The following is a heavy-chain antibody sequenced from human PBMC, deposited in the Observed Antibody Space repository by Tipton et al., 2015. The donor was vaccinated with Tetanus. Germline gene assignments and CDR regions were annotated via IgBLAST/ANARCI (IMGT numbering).Heavy chain of an antibody. CDR2: ISWDARVT. Sequence: SLRLSCAASGFTFDDHAMHWVRQAPGKGLEWVSLISWDARVTYYADAMKGRFTISRDNNKGSLYLQMSSLRTEDTALYFCARAQRADYFYGMDVWGQGTTVTVS. CDR1: GFTFDDHA. CDR3: ARAQRADYFYGMDV. V-gene: IGHV3-43*01. D-gene: IGHD6-25*01. J-gene: IGHJ6*02.